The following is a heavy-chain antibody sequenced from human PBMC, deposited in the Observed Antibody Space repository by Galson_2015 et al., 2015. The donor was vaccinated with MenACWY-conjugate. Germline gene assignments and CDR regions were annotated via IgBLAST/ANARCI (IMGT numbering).Heavy chain of an antibody. CDR3: GRGIWAASTIRWCHYYMDV. Sequence: SVKVSCKASGYTFTNYAMQWVRQAPGQRLEWMGWINAGDGNTKYSQNFQGRLTITRDTSASTAYMELSSLRSEDTAVYYCGRGIWAASTIRWCHYYMDVWGKGTTVTVSS. V-gene: IGHV1-3*01. CDR1: GYTFTNYA. J-gene: IGHJ6*03. D-gene: IGHD5/OR15-5a*01. CDR2: INAGDGNT.